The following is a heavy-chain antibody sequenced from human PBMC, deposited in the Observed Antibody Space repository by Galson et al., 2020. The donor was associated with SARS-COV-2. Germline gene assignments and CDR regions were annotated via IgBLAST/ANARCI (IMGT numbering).Heavy chain of an antibody. J-gene: IGHJ6*02. D-gene: IGHD2-15*01. CDR3: ARDGYCSGGSGYSAAGALYYYYGMDV. CDR2: ISAYNGNT. CDR1: GYTFTSYG. Sequence: ASVKVSCKASGYTFTSYGISWVRQAPGQGLEWMGWISAYNGNTNYAQKLQGRVTMTTDTSTSTAYMELRSLRSDDTAVYYCARDGYCSGGSGYSAAGALYYYYGMDVWGQGTTVTVSS. V-gene: IGHV1-18*01.